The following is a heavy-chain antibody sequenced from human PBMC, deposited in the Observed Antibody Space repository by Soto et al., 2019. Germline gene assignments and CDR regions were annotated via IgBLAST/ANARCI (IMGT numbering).Heavy chain of an antibody. CDR2: ISISKGKT. D-gene: IGHD5-12*01. CDR1: GYTFINYY. J-gene: IGHJ6*02. V-gene: IGHV1-18*01. CDR3: ARKGYIGNFGLDV. Sequence: QVQLVQSGAEVKRPGAAVKVSCKASGYTFINYYVAWVRRAPGQGIQWMGWISISKGKTYYEQSLQGRVTITTDPVTTKAYTEVRILRSDDPAVYYCARKGYIGNFGLDVWGQGTTVTVSS.